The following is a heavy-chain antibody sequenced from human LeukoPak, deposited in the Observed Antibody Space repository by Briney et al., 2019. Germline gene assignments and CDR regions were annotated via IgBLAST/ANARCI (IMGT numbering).Heavy chain of an antibody. J-gene: IGHJ4*02. CDR3: ARALSGGKGFDY. CDR1: GGSISSSSYY. CDR2: IYYSGST. D-gene: IGHD4-23*01. Sequence: PSETLSLTCTVSGGSISSSSYYWGWIRQPPGKGLEWIGSIYYSGSTYYNPSLKSRVTISVDTSKNQFSLKLSSVTAADTAVYYCARALSGGKGFDYWGQGTLVTVSS. V-gene: IGHV4-39*07.